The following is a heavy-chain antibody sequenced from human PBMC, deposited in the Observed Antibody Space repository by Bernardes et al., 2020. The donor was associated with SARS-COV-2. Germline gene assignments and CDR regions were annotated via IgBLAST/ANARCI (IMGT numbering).Heavy chain of an antibody. J-gene: IGHJ4*02. D-gene: IGHD3-10*01. CDR3: ATSYGSGSYYSTTPYLFDY. V-gene: IGHV1-24*01. CDR2: FDPEDGET. Sequence: AAVKESCKVSGYTLTALSMPWVRQAPGKGLEWMGGFDPEDGETIYAQKFQGRVTMTEDTSTDTAYMELSSLRSEDTAVYYCATSYGSGSYYSTTPYLFDYWGQGTLVTVSS. CDR1: GYTLTALS.